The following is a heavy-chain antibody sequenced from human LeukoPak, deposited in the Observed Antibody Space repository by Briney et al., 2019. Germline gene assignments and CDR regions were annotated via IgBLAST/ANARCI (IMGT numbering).Heavy chain of an antibody. J-gene: IGHJ3*02. D-gene: IGHD3-22*01. CDR2: ISSSSSTI. Sequence: GGSLRLSCAASGFTFSSYSMNWVRQAPGKGLEWVSYISSSSSTIYYADSVKGRFTISRDNAKNSLYLQMNSLRAEDTAVYYCARAPQGYYDSSGYYRSAFDIWGQGTMVTVSS. V-gene: IGHV3-48*04. CDR1: GFTFSSYS. CDR3: ARAPQGYYDSSGYYRSAFDI.